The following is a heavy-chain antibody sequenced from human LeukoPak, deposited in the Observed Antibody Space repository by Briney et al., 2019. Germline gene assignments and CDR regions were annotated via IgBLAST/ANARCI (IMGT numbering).Heavy chain of an antibody. V-gene: IGHV1-18*01. J-gene: IGHJ4*02. Sequence: ASVKVSCKASGYTFTSYGISWVRQAPGQGREWMGGISAYNGNTNYAQQLQGRVTMTTDTSTSTAYLELRSLRSDHTAVYYCARELLVRYDSSGYYYNAVFDYWRQGTLVTVSS. D-gene: IGHD3-22*01. CDR2: ISAYNGNT. CDR1: GYTFTSYG. CDR3: ARELLVRYDSSGYYYNAVFDY.